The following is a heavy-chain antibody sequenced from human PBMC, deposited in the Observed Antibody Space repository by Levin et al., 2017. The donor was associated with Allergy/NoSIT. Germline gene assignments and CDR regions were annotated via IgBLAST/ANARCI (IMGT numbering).Heavy chain of an antibody. CDR3: VKESTGSGSYGFYYYYYYMDV. CDR2: ISSNGGST. D-gene: IGHD3-10*01. Sequence: GGSLRLSCSASGFTFSSYAMHWVRQAPGKGLEYVSAISSNGGSTYYADSVKGRFTICRDNSKNTLYLQMSSLRAEDTAVYYCVKESTGSGSYGFYYYYYYMDVWGKGTTVTVSS. CDR1: GFTFSSYA. V-gene: IGHV3-64D*06. J-gene: IGHJ6*03.